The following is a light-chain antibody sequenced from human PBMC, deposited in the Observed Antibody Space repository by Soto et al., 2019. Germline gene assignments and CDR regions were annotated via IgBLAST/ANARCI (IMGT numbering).Light chain of an antibody. CDR3: SSYSSSSFYV. CDR2: EVS. Sequence: SVLTQPASVSGSPGQSITISCTGTSSDVGAYIYVSWYQQHPGKAPKLMIYEVSNRPSGVSNRFSGSKSGNTASLTISGLQAEDEADYYCSSYSSSSFYVFGTGTKVTVL. V-gene: IGLV2-14*01. J-gene: IGLJ1*01. CDR1: SSDVGAYIY.